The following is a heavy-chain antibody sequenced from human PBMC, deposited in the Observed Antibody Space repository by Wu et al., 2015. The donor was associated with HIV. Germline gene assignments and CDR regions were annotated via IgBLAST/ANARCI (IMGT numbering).Heavy chain of an antibody. CDR1: GGTFSSYA. Sequence: QVQLVQSGAEVKKPGSSVKVSCKASGGTFSSYAISWVRQAPGQGLEWMGGIIPIFGTANYAQKFQGRVTITTDESTSTAYMELSSLRSEDTAVYYCARGRLGWLRSVGDWFDPWGQGTLVTVSS. CDR3: ARGRLGWLRSVGDWFDP. V-gene: IGHV1-69*01. CDR2: IIPIFGTA. D-gene: IGHD5-12*01. J-gene: IGHJ5*02.